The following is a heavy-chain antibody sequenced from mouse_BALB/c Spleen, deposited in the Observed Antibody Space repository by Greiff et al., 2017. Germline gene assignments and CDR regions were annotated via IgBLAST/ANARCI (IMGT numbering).Heavy chain of an antibody. CDR3: ARDRYGNDVYAMDY. Sequence: EVQLVESGGGLVQPGGSLKLSCAASGFTFSSYGMSWVRQTPDKRLELVATINSYGGSTYYPDSVKGRFTITRDKATNTPYMQMSSLTSEDTAMYYGARDRYGNDVYAMDYWGQGTSVTVSS. D-gene: IGHD2-2*01. V-gene: IGHV5-6-3*01. J-gene: IGHJ4*01. CDR1: GFTFSSYG. CDR2: INSYGGST.